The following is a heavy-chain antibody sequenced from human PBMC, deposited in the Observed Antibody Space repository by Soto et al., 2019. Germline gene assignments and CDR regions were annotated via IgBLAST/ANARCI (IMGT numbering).Heavy chain of an antibody. V-gene: IGHV3-23*01. CDR1: GFTFSSYA. Sequence: GSLRLSCAASGFTFSSYAMSWVRQAPGKGLEWVSAISGSGGSTYYADSVKGRFTISRDNSKNTLYLQMNSLRAEDTAVYYCAKDHGGSRVRGVTPGAYDIWGQGTMVTVSS. J-gene: IGHJ3*02. D-gene: IGHD3-10*01. CDR3: AKDHGGSRVRGVTPGAYDI. CDR2: ISGSGGST.